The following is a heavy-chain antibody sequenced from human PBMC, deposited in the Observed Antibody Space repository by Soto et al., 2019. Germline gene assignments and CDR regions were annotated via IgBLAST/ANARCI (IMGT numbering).Heavy chain of an antibody. Sequence: QVQLVQSGAEVKKPGSSVKVSYKASGGTFSSYAISWVRQAPGQGLEWMGGIIPIFGTANYAQKFQGRVTITADESTSTAYMEPSSLRSEDTAVYYCARRPYCGGDCYSDYYYGMDVWGQGTTVIVSS. J-gene: IGHJ6*02. D-gene: IGHD2-21*02. V-gene: IGHV1-69*12. CDR1: GGTFSSYA. CDR2: IIPIFGTA. CDR3: ARRPYCGGDCYSDYYYGMDV.